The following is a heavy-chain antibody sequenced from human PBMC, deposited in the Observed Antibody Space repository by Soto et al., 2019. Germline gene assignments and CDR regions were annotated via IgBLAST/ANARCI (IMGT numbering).Heavy chain of an antibody. Sequence: GGSLRLSCTASGFTFGDYAMSWFRQAPGKGLEWVCLIRSKAYGWTTEYAASVKGIFTISRDDSRSIAYLQMNSLKTEDTAVYYCTRDTGIGPAAVTRDYYYYGMNVWGQGTTVTVSS. D-gene: IGHD2-2*01. CDR1: GFTFGDYA. J-gene: IGHJ6*02. CDR3: TRDTGIGPAAVTRDYYYYGMNV. CDR2: IRSKAYGWTT. V-gene: IGHV3-49*03.